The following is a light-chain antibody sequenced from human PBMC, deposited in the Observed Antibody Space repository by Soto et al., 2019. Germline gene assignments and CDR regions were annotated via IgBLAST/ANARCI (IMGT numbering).Light chain of an antibody. J-gene: IGKJ1*01. Sequence: DIQLTQSPSFLSASVGDRVTITCRASQAISSYLAWFQQRPGKAPKVLIYAASTLQSGVPSRFSGSGSGTEFTLTISSLQPADVATYFCQQLNSYPWTFGQGTKVEIK. CDR2: AAS. CDR3: QQLNSYPWT. V-gene: IGKV1-9*01. CDR1: QAISSY.